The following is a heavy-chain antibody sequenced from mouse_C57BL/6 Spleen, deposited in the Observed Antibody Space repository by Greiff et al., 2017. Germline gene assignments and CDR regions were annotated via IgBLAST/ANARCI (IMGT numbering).Heavy chain of an antibody. Sequence: EVKLMESGGGLVKPGGSLKLSCAASGFTFSSYAMSWVRQTPEKRLEWVATISDGGSYTYYPDNVKGRFPITRDNAKNNLYLQMSHLKSEDTAMYYCARIYYEGYFDVWGPGTTVTVSS. V-gene: IGHV5-4*03. D-gene: IGHD1-1*01. J-gene: IGHJ1*01. CDR2: ISDGGSYT. CDR3: ARIYYEGYFDV. CDR1: GFTFSSYA.